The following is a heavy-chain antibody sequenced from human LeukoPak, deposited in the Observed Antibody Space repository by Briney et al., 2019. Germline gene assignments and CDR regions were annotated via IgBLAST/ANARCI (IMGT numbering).Heavy chain of an antibody. CDR1: GFTFSSYA. CDR3: ARGGGSVEWNIYKYYYGMDV. V-gene: IGHV3-64*01. J-gene: IGHJ6*02. D-gene: IGHD3-3*01. Sequence: GGSLRLSCAASGFTFSSYAMHWVRQAPGKGLEYVSAISSNGGSTYYANSVKGRFTISRDNSKNTLYLQMGSLRADDTAVYYCARGGGSVEWNIYKYYYGMDVWGQGTTVTVSS. CDR2: ISSNGGST.